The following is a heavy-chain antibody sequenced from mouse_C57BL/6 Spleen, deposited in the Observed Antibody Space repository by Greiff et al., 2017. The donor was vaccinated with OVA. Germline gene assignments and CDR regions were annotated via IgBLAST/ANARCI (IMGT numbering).Heavy chain of an antibody. D-gene: IGHD6-2*01. J-gene: IGHJ1*03. CDR3: EKCDDNISSYWYFYV. CDR2: LGPSDSYT. CDR1: GYTFTSYW. V-gene: IGHV1-69*01. Sequence: VQLQQPGAELVMPGASVKLSCKASGYTFTSYWMHWVKQRPGQGLEWIGKLGPSDSYTNYNQKFKGKSKLTVDKSASTAYVQLSSLTSEDSAVYYCEKCDDNISSYWYFYVWGTGTTVTLAS.